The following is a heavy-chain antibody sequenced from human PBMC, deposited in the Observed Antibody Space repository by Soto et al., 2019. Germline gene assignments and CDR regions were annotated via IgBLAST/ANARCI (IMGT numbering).Heavy chain of an antibody. Sequence: XSVKVSVKTSCYTFVTYYISWLRQAPGQGIEWMGWISPHNGNTNYIEDRQGRVTLTADTSTSTAYMELRNLRSDDTAVYFCARDNSHYLHCWGQGTLVSVSS. CDR2: ISPHNGNT. CDR3: ARDNSHYLHC. V-gene: IGHV1-18*01. D-gene: IGHD3-10*01. J-gene: IGHJ4*02. CDR1: CYTFVTYY.